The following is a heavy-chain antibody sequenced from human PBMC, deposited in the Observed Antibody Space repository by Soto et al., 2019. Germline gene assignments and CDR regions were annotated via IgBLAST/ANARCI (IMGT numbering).Heavy chain of an antibody. CDR2: IFYSGRT. Sequence: QVQLQESGPRLVKPSQALSLTCSVSGGSISSGTYHWSWIRHQPGKVLEWIGYIFYSGRTYYNPSLKCRVTILVDASNNQFSLTLSSLTAADTAVYFLARTLTMTTGGWFDSLGQGTLVTVSS. J-gene: IGHJ5*01. CDR1: GGSISSGTYH. D-gene: IGHD3-10*01. V-gene: IGHV4-31*03. CDR3: ARTLTMTTGGWFDS.